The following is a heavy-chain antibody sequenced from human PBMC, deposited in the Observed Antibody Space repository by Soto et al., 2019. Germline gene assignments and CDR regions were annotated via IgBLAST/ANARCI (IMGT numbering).Heavy chain of an antibody. CDR3: ASRDPGTSVDY. Sequence: SETMSLACAVCGGCVTSNIWWTWVRQPPGQGLEWIGEIYRTGSTNYNPSLKSRVTISLDKSENQFSLKVTSLTTADTAVYYCASRDPGTSVDYWGQGPLVTVPS. CDR1: GGCVTSNIW. J-gene: IGHJ4*02. D-gene: IGHD1-7*01. CDR2: IYRTGST. V-gene: IGHV4-4*02.